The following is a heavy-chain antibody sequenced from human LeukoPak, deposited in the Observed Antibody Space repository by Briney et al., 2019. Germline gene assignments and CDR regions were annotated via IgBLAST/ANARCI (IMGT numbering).Heavy chain of an antibody. J-gene: IGHJ3*02. V-gene: IGHV1-2*02. CDR3: ARDLHYYDSSGYSYYDTFDI. Sequence: ASVKVSCKASGYTFTGYYMHWVRQAPGQGLEWMGWINPNSGGTNYAQKFQGRVTMTRDTSISTAYMELRSLRSDDTALYYCARDLHYYDSSGYSYYDTFDIWGQGTMVTVSS. D-gene: IGHD3-22*01. CDR1: GYTFTGYY. CDR2: INPNSGGT.